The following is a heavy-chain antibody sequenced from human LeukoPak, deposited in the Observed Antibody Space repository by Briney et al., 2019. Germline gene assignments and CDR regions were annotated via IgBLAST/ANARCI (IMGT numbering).Heavy chain of an antibody. V-gene: IGHV1-18*01. D-gene: IGHD1-26*01. CDR2: ISAYNGNK. CDR1: GYTFTSYG. J-gene: IGHJ4*02. Sequence: ASVKVSCKASGYTFTSYGITWVRQAPGQGLEWMGWISAYNGNKNYAQKLQGRVAMTTYTYTSTAYMELRSVRSDDTAVYYCARDIYSGSSGLFDYWGQGTLVTVSS. CDR3: ARDIYSGSSGLFDY.